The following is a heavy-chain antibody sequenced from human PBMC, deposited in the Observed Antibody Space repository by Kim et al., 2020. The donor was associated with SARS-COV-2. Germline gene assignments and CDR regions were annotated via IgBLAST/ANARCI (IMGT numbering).Heavy chain of an antibody. V-gene: IGHV3-11*01. Sequence: GGSLRLSCAASGFTFSDYYMSWIRQAPGKGLEWVSYISSSGSTIYYADSVKGRFTISRDNAKNSLYLQMNSLRAEDTAVYYCARDNSITIFGVVPYYYGMDVWGQGTTVTVSS. CDR3: ARDNSITIFGVVPYYYGMDV. D-gene: IGHD3-3*01. J-gene: IGHJ6*02. CDR2: ISSSGSTI. CDR1: GFTFSDYY.